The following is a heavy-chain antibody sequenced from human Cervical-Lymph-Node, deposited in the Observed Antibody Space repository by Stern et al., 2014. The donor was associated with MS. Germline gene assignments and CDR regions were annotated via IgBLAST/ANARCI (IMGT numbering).Heavy chain of an antibody. Sequence: VQLVKTGAAPMQPGSSVNLSCKASATTFSQFPRSSARQAPGKELEWMYCILPVFGSTTYAQEFRGRVKITADVSTSTVYMELSSLRSDDTAVYYCALSSETSDRWYSLGYDLWGQGTLVTVSS. CDR1: ATTFSQFP. V-gene: IGHV1-69*01. J-gene: IGHJ5*02. D-gene: IGHD6-13*01. CDR3: ALSSETSDRWYSLGYDL. CDR2: ILPVFGST.